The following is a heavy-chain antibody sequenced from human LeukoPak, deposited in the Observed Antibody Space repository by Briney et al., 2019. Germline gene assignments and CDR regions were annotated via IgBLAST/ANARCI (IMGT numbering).Heavy chain of an antibody. CDR2: INHSGST. V-gene: IGHV4-34*01. CDR1: GGSFSGYY. Sequence: SETLSLTCAVYGGSFSGYYWSWIRQPPGKGLEWIGEINHSGSTNYNPSLKSRVTISVDTSKNQFSLRLSSVTAADTAVYYCARGESIAAADIHFDYWGQGTLVTVSS. D-gene: IGHD6-13*01. J-gene: IGHJ4*02. CDR3: ARGESIAAADIHFDY.